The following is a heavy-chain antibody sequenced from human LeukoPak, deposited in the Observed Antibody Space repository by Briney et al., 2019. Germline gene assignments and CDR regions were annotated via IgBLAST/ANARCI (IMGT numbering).Heavy chain of an antibody. CDR3: ARLGEGGVGAHGGAFDI. Sequence: SETLSLTCSVSGGSINSSSYYWGWIRQPPGKGLEWIGSIYYSGSTYNNPSLKSRVTISVDTSKNQFSLGLSSVTAADTAVYYCARLGEGGVGAHGGAFDIWGQGTMVTVSS. D-gene: IGHD1-26*01. V-gene: IGHV4-39*01. CDR1: GGSINSSSYY. CDR2: IYYSGST. J-gene: IGHJ3*02.